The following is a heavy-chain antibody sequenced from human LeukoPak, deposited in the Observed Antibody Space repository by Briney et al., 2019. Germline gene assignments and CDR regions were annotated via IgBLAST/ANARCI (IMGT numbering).Heavy chain of an antibody. J-gene: IGHJ6*02. Sequence: KSGGSLRLSCAASGFTFSSYSMNWVRQAPGKGLEWVSSISSSSSYIYYADSVKGRFTISRDNAKNSLYLQVNSLRAEDTAVYYCARDSLGMDVWGQGTTVTVSS. CDR1: GFTFSSYS. V-gene: IGHV3-21*01. CDR2: ISSSSSYI. CDR3: ARDSLGMDV.